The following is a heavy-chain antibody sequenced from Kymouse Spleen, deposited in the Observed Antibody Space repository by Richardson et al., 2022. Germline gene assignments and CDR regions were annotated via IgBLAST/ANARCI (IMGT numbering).Heavy chain of an antibody. CDR1: GGSFSGYY. Sequence: QVQLQQWGAGLLKPSETLSLTCAVYGGSFSGYYWSWIRQPPGKGLEWIGEINHSGSTNYNPSLKSRVTISVDTSKNQFSLKLSSVTAADTAVYYCAREGRGYSGYDYYYYGMDVWGQGTTVTVSS. V-gene: IGHV4-34*01. CDR3: AREGRGYSGYDYYYYGMDV. J-gene: IGHJ6*02. CDR2: INHSGST. D-gene: IGHD5-12*01.